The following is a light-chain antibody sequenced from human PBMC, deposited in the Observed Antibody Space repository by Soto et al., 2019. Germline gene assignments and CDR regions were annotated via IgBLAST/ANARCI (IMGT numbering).Light chain of an antibody. CDR3: HQRYACPPIT. V-gene: IGKV3-11*01. CDR2: DAS. J-gene: IGKJ5*01. CDR1: RSVRSY. Sequence: EIVLTQSPATLSLSPGERATLSCRASRSVRSYLAWYPQQPGQAPRLLIYDASNRDAGRQARFSGSGSETDYTLSISNLETEYFAVYYCHQRYACPPITVGQGTRLEIK.